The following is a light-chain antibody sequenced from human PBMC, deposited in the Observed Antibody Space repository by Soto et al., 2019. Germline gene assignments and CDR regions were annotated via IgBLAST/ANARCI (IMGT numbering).Light chain of an antibody. CDR2: DAS. Sequence: DIQMTQSPSTLSASVGDRVTITCRASQSISSWLAWYQQKPGKAPELLIYDASGLESGVPSRFSGSGSGTEFTLTISSLQPDDFAIYYCQHYNTYSWTFGQGTKVDIK. CDR3: QHYNTYSWT. CDR1: QSISSW. V-gene: IGKV1-5*01. J-gene: IGKJ1*01.